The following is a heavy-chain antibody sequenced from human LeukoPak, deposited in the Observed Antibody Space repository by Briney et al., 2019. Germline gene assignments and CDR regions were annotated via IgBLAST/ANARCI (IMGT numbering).Heavy chain of an antibody. CDR2: IKQDGSEK. D-gene: IGHD3-3*01. CDR3: ARERQNKDFWSGGDY. Sequence: PGGSLRLSCAASGFTFSTYWMSWVRQALGKGLEWVANIKQDGSEKYYVDSVKGRFTISRDNAKNSLYLQMNTLRPEDTAVYYCARERQNKDFWSGGDYWGQGTLVTVSS. V-gene: IGHV3-7*01. J-gene: IGHJ4*02. CDR1: GFTFSTYW.